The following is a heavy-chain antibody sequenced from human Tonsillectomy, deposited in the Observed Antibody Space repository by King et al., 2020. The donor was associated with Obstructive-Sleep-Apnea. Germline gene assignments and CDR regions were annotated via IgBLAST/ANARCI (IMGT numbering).Heavy chain of an antibody. Sequence: EVQLVESGGGLVQLGGSLRLSCAASGFTFSSYAMSWVRQAPGKGLEWVSAISGSGGSTYYADSVKGRFTISRDNSKNTLYLQMNSLRAEDTAVYYCAKGPYYYDSSGDLNWFDPWGQGTLVTVSS. D-gene: IGHD3-22*01. V-gene: IGHV3-23*04. CDR2: ISGSGGST. J-gene: IGHJ5*02. CDR1: GFTFSSYA. CDR3: AKGPYYYDSSGDLNWFDP.